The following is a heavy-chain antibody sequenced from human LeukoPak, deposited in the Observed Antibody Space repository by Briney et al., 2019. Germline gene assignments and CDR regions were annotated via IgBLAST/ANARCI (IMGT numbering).Heavy chain of an antibody. Sequence: IPSQTLSLTCTVSGGSISSGGYYWSWIPQHPGKGLEWIGYIYYSGSTYYNPSLKSRVTISVDTSKNQFSLKLSSVTAADTAVYYCARVGSYGSDYWGQGTLVTVSS. CDR2: IYYSGST. CDR1: GGSISSGGYY. D-gene: IGHD5-18*01. V-gene: IGHV4-31*03. CDR3: ARVGSYGSDY. J-gene: IGHJ4*02.